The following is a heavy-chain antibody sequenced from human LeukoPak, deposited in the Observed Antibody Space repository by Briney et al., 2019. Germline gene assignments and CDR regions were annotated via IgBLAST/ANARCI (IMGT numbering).Heavy chain of an antibody. CDR2: LNYGGSDK. CDR3: VRDFSLTRLERPFDF. V-gene: IGHV3-7*01. CDR1: GFTFSSYA. Sequence: GGSLRLSCAASGFTFSSYAMSWVRQAPGKGLEWVANLNYGGSDKYYVDSVKGRFTISRDNTKNSLYLQMNSLRAEDTAVYYCVRDFSLTRLERPFDFWGQGILVTVSS. D-gene: IGHD1-1*01. J-gene: IGHJ4*02.